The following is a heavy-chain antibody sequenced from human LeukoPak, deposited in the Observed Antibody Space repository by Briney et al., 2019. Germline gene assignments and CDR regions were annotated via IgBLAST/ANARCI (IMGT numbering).Heavy chain of an antibody. V-gene: IGHV5-51*01. D-gene: IGHD2-21*02. CDR2: IYPGDSDT. J-gene: IGHJ3*02. CDR1: GYSFTNYW. Sequence: GESLKISCKGSGYSFTNYWIAWVRQMPGKGLEWMGIIYPGDSDTRYSPSFEGQVTISADKSFSTAYLQWSSLKASDTAMYYCASQDCGGDCPLSDDAFDIWGQGTLVTVSS. CDR3: ASQDCGGDCPLSDDAFDI.